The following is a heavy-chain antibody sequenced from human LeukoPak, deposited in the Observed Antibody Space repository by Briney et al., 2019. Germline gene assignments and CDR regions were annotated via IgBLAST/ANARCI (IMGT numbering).Heavy chain of an antibody. CDR3: ARLLEWLPLDY. D-gene: IGHD3-3*01. V-gene: IGHV3-74*01. CDR2: INSDGSST. J-gene: IGHJ4*02. Sequence: GGSVRLSCAASGFTFSSYWMHWVRQAPGKGLVWVSRINSDGSSTSYADSVKDRFTISRDNAKNTLYLQMNSLRAEDTAVYYCARLLEWLPLDYWGQGTLVTVSS. CDR1: GFTFSSYW.